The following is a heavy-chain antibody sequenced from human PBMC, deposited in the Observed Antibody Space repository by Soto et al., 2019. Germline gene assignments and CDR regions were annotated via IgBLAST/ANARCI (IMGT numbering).Heavy chain of an antibody. Sequence: QLVASGGDLVQPGGSLRLSCEASGFSMSGYSMCWVRQSAGKGLEWLAYITVVTGNTRYADSVKGRFTISADRGRNSVFLQLNSLRDEDTAVYYCVRDRYLGGDMAHGDFWGQGTLVTVSS. CDR2: ITVVTGNT. D-gene: IGHD2-21*01. V-gene: IGHV3-48*02. J-gene: IGHJ4*01. CDR3: VRDRYLGGDMAHGDF. CDR1: GFSMSGYS.